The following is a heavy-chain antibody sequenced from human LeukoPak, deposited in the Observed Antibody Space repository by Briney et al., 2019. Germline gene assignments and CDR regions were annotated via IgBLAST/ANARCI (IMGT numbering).Heavy chain of an antibody. CDR3: ARGNSNFWSGYSLDY. Sequence: PSETLSLTCTVSGGSISSYYWSWIRQPPGKGLEWIGYIYYSGSTNYNPSLKSRVTISVDTSKNQFSLKLSSVTAADTAVYYCARGNSNFWSGYSLDYWGQGTLVTVSS. CDR1: GGSISSYY. D-gene: IGHD3-3*01. CDR2: IYYSGST. J-gene: IGHJ4*02. V-gene: IGHV4-59*08.